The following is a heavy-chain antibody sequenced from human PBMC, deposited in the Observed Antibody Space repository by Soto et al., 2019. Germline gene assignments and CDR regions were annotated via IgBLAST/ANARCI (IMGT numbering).Heavy chain of an antibody. CDR1: GVTVSSNY. CDR3: ARHGYTYGGGYFDY. CDR2: IYSGGST. D-gene: IGHD5-18*01. J-gene: IGHJ4*02. V-gene: IGHV3-66*04. Sequence: EVQLVESGGGLVQPGGSLRLSCAASGVTVSSNYMSWVRQAPGKGLEWVSVIYSGGSTYYADSVKGRFTISRENSKNTLYLQMNSLRAEDTAVYYCARHGYTYGGGYFDYWGQGTLVTVSS.